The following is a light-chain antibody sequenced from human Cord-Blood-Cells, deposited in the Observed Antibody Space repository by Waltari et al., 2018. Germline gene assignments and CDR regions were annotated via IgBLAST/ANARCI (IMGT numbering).Light chain of an antibody. J-gene: IGKJ2*01. CDR1: QDISNY. CDR2: DAS. CDR3: QQYDNPPYT. Sequence: IQMTQSPSYLSVSVGGRVTITLQASQDISNYLNWYQQKPGQAPKLLSYDASNLETGFPSSFSGSGSGTDFTFTISSLQPEDIAIYYCQQYDNPPYTFGQGTKLEIK. V-gene: IGKV1-33*01.